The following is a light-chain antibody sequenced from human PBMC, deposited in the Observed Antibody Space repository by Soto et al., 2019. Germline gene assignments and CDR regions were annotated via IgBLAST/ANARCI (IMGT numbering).Light chain of an antibody. J-gene: IGKJ2*01. CDR1: RSVATNF. V-gene: IGKV3-20*01. CDR3: QQYGRSPLMYT. Sequence: ENVLTQSPGTLSLPLGERATLSSRASRSVATNFLPWYQQKPGQAPRLLIYGASTRAAGVPDRFSGSGSGTDFTLTITRLEPEDFAVYYCQQYGRSPLMYTFGQGTKLGVK. CDR2: GAS.